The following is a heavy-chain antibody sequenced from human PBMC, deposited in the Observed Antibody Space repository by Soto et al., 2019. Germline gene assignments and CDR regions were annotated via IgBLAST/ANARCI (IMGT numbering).Heavy chain of an antibody. CDR3: ARIRLTMVRGVIVLLFDP. Sequence: QVTLKESGPVLVKPTETLTLTCTVSGFSLSNARMGVSWIRQPPGKALEWLAHIFSNDEKSYSTSLKSRLTISKDTSKSQVVLTMTNMDPVDTATDYCARIRLTMVRGVIVLLFDPWGQGTLVTVSS. D-gene: IGHD3-10*01. CDR1: GFSLSNARMG. CDR2: IFSNDEK. J-gene: IGHJ5*02. V-gene: IGHV2-26*01.